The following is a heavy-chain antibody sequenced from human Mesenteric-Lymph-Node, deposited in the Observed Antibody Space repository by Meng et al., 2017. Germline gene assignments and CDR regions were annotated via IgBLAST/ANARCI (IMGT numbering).Heavy chain of an antibody. D-gene: IGHD6-19*01. V-gene: IGHV3-33*01. CDR1: GSTFSNFG. Sequence: GESLKISCAASGSTFSNFGMHWVRQAPGKWLEWVATIWFDGSNKYYADSVKGRFTISRDNSKNMLYLQMSSLRAEDTAIYYCARGAVRKYSSGWYYFDYWGQGTRVTGSS. J-gene: IGHJ4*02. CDR2: IWFDGSNK. CDR3: ARGAVRKYSSGWYYFDY.